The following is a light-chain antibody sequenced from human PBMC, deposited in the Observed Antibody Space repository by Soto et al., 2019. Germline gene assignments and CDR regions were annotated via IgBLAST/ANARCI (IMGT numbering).Light chain of an antibody. V-gene: IGKV3-15*01. CDR1: QSVSSN. CDR2: GAS. CDR3: QQYNNWPPSGVT. J-gene: IGKJ3*01. Sequence: EIVMTQSPATLSVSPGERATLSCRASQSVSSNLAWYQQKPGQAPRLLIYGASTRATGIPARFSGSGSGTEFTLTISSLQPEDFAVYYCQQYNNWPPSGVTFGPGTKVDIK.